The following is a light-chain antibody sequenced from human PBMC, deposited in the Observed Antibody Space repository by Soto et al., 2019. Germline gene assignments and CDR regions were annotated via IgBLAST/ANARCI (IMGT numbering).Light chain of an antibody. Sequence: DIQMTQSPSSLSASVGDRVTITCRVSQSISTYLNWFLQKPGEAPQLLIYDASTLQRGAPSRFSGSGSGTDFTLTISSLQPEDFATYSCQQSHSTPPTFGQGTRLYIK. J-gene: IGKJ5*01. CDR3: QQSHSTPPT. CDR1: QSISTY. V-gene: IGKV1-39*01. CDR2: DAS.